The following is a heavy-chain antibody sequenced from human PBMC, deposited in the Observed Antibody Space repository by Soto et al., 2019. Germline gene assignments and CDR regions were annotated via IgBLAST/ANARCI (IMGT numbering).Heavy chain of an antibody. D-gene: IGHD3-3*01. CDR2: ISYSGNT. J-gene: IGHJ4*02. CDR1: DASFNTHY. Sequence: PSETLSLTCTVSDASFNTHYWNWIRQPPGKGLEWIGSISYSGNTNYNPSLKSRVTMLIDTSKSQFSLNLSSVTAADTAVYCCARGSGFNLDWGQGALVTVSS. CDR3: ARGSGFNLD. V-gene: IGHV4-59*11.